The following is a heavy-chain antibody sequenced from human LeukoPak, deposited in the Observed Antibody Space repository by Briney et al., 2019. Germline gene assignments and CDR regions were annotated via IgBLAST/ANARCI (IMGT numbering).Heavy chain of an antibody. V-gene: IGHV4-59*01. Sequence: SETLSLTCSVSGGSFSNYFWTWIRQPPGKGLEWIGYMYFTGSGSTYYNPSLKSRVTISVDTSKNQFSLKLSSVTAADTALYYCARGRGYFDYWGQGTLVTVSS. D-gene: IGHD3-16*01. CDR3: ARGRGYFDY. CDR1: GGSFSNYF. CDR2: MYFTGSGST. J-gene: IGHJ4*02.